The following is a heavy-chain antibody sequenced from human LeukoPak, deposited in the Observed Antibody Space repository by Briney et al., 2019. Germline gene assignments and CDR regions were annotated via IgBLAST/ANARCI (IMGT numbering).Heavy chain of an antibody. CDR1: GYTFTSYG. J-gene: IGHJ4*02. CDR2: ISAYNGNT. D-gene: IGHD3-9*01. CDR3: ARGDGESYYDILTGSLDY. Sequence: ASVKVSCKASGYTFTSYGISWVRQAPGQGLEWMGWISAYNGNTNYAQKLQGRVTMTTDTSTSTAYMELRSLRSDDTAVYYCARGDGESYYDILTGSLDYWGQGTLVTVSP. V-gene: IGHV1-18*01.